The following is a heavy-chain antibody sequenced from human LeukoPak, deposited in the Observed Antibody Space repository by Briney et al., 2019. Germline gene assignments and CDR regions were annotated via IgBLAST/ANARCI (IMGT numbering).Heavy chain of an antibody. CDR1: GYTFTGYY. D-gene: IGHD1-26*01. Sequence: ASVKVSCKASGYTFTGYYMHWVRQAPGQGLEWMGWISPYNGNTKYVQKFQGRVTMTTDTSTSTAYMEVRSLRFDDTAVYYCAREESIGSYQFLNEYWGQGTLVTVSS. J-gene: IGHJ4*02. CDR2: ISPYNGNT. CDR3: AREESIGSYQFLNEY. V-gene: IGHV1-18*04.